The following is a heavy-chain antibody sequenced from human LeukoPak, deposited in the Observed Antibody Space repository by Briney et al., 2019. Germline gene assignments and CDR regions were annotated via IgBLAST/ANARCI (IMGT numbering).Heavy chain of an antibody. Sequence: ASVKVSCKASGYTFTSYAMNWVRQAPGQGLEWMGGIIPIFGTANYAQKFQGRVTITADESTSTAYMELSSLRSEDTAVYYCASYDSSGPFDYWGQGTLVTVSS. D-gene: IGHD3-22*01. CDR2: IIPIFGTA. J-gene: IGHJ4*02. CDR3: ASYDSSGPFDY. V-gene: IGHV1-69*13. CDR1: GYTFTSYA.